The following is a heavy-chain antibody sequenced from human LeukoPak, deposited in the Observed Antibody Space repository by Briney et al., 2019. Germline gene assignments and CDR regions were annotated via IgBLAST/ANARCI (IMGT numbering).Heavy chain of an antibody. J-gene: IGHJ4*02. CDR3: ARAPEVLLAGFDY. CDR2: IYYSGST. V-gene: IGHV4-31*03. Sequence: SQTLSLTCTVSGGSISSGGYYWSWIRQHPGKGLEWIGYIYYSGSTYYNPSLKSRVTISVDTSKIQFSLKLSSVTAADTAVYYCARAPEVLLAGFDYWGQGTLVTVSS. CDR1: GGSISSGGYY. D-gene: IGHD2-15*01.